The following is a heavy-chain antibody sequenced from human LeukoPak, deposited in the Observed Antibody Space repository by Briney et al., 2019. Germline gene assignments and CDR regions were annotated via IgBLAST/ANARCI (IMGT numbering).Heavy chain of an antibody. D-gene: IGHD3-10*01. CDR2: ISAYNGNT. J-gene: IGHJ4*02. V-gene: IGHV1-18*04. CDR3: ARGFYGSGSYYNFPFDY. CDR1: GYTFTSYG. Sequence: ASVKVSCKASGYTFTSYGISWVRQAPGQGLEWMGWISAYNGNTNYAQKLQGRVTMTTDTSTSTAYMELRSLRSDNTAVYYCARGFYGSGSYYNFPFDYWGQGTLVTVSS.